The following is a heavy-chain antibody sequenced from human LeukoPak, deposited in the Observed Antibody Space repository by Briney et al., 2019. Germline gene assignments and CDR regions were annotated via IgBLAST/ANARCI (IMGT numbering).Heavy chain of an antibody. V-gene: IGHV3-23*01. CDR3: AKPRYFDWLAFDY. D-gene: IGHD3-9*01. CDR2: ISGSGGST. Sequence: PGGSLRLSCAASGFTFSSYAMSWVRQAPGKGLEWVSAISGSGGSTYYADSVKGRFTISRDNSKNTPYLQMNSLRAEDTAVYYCAKPRYFDWLAFDYWGQGTLVTVSS. CDR1: GFTFSSYA. J-gene: IGHJ4*02.